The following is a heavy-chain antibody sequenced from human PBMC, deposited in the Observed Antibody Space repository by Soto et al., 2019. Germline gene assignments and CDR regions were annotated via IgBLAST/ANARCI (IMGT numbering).Heavy chain of an antibody. CDR1: GYTFTSYG. J-gene: IGHJ4*02. D-gene: IGHD3-16*01. Sequence: ASVKVSCKASGYTFTSYGISCVRPAPGQGLEWMGWISAYNGNTNYAQKLQGRVTMTTDTSTSTAYMELRSLRSDDTAVYYCARDRLGGTDFDYWGQGTLVTVSS. CDR2: ISAYNGNT. V-gene: IGHV1-18*01. CDR3: ARDRLGGTDFDY.